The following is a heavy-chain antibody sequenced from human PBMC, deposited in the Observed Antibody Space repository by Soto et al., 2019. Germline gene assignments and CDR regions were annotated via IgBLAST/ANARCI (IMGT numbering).Heavy chain of an antibody. Sequence: PGGSLRLSCAASGFTFSSYSMNWVRQAPGKGLEWVSSISSSSSYIYYADSVKGRFTISRDNAKNSLYLQMNSLRAEDTAVHYCARADQNYIAAAGTPYYYYYMDVWGKGTTVTVSS. J-gene: IGHJ6*03. V-gene: IGHV3-21*01. CDR3: ARADQNYIAAAGTPYYYYYMDV. D-gene: IGHD6-13*01. CDR2: ISSSSSYI. CDR1: GFTFSSYS.